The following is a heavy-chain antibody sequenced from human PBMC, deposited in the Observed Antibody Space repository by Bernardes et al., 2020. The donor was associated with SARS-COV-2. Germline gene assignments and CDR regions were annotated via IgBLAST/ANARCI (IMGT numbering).Heavy chain of an antibody. Sequence: GGSLRLSWAASGFTFRSYAMSWVRQAPGKGLGWVSAINCSGGSTYYADSVKGRFTISRDNSKNTLYLQMNSLRAEDTAVYYCAKADSGHPNGFDYWGQGTLVTVSS. D-gene: IGHD1-26*01. J-gene: IGHJ4*02. CDR1: GFTFRSYA. V-gene: IGHV3-23*01. CDR3: AKADSGHPNGFDY. CDR2: INCSGGST.